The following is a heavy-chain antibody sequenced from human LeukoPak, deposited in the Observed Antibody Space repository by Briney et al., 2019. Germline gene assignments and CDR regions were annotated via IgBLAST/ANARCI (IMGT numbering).Heavy chain of an antibody. CDR2: ISSSGSTI. CDR3: GRTNSYDYVDP. V-gene: IGHV3-11*04. CDR1: GFTFSDYY. Sequence: GGSLILSCAASGFTFSDYYMSWIRQAPGKGLEWVSYISSSGSTIYYADSVKGRFTISRDNSRNTLYLQMNSLRTEDTAVYYCGRTNSYDYVDPWGQGTLVTVSS. J-gene: IGHJ5*02. D-gene: IGHD3-16*01.